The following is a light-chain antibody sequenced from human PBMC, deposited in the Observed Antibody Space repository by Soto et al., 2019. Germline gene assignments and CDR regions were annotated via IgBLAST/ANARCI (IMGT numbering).Light chain of an antibody. CDR1: QSVSNY. Sequence: EIVLTQSPATLSLSPGERATVSCRTSQSVSNYLAWYQQKPGQAPRLLIFGASNRATGIPARFSASGSGTDFTLTISSLQPEDFAVYYCQQRSATWTFGQGTRVEIK. CDR2: GAS. J-gene: IGKJ1*01. V-gene: IGKV3-11*01. CDR3: QQRSATWT.